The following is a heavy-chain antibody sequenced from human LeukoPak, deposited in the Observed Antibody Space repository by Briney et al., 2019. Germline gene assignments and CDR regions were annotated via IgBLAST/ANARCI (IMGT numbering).Heavy chain of an antibody. CDR3: ARASLHGAHGYRGVGPD. V-gene: IGHV1-46*01. J-gene: IGHJ4*02. CDR2: INPSGGST. D-gene: IGHD5-18*01. Sequence: ASVKVSCKASGYTFTSYYMHWVRQAPGQGLEWMGIINPSGGSTSYAQKFQGRVTMTRDTSTSTVYMELSSLRSEDTAVYYCARASLHGAHGYRGVGPDWGQGTLVTVSS. CDR1: GYTFTSYY.